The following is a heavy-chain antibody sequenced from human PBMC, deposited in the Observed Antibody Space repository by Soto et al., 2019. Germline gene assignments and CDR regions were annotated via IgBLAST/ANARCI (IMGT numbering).Heavy chain of an antibody. CDR3: ARSGVTVVPAATQAVDHYYYYMDV. CDR1: GYTFTSYG. CDR2: ISAYNGNT. V-gene: IGHV1-18*01. Sequence: ASVKVSCKASGYTFTSYGISWVRQAPGQGLEWMGWISAYNGNTNYAQKLQGRVTMTTDTSTSTAYMELRSLRSDDTAVYYCARSGVTVVPAATQAVDHYYYYMDVWGKGTTVTVSS. J-gene: IGHJ6*03. D-gene: IGHD2-2*01.